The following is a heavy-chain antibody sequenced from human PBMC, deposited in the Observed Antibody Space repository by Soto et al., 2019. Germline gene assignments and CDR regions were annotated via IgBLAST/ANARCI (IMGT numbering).Heavy chain of an antibody. Sequence: VKVSCKASGGTFSSYAISWVRQAPGQGLEWMGGIIPIFGTANYAQKFQGRVTITADESTSTAYMELSSLRSEDTAVYYCARNTPYDRIAAAPFDYWGQGTLVTVSS. D-gene: IGHD6-13*01. V-gene: IGHV1-69*13. CDR1: GGTFSSYA. CDR2: IIPIFGTA. J-gene: IGHJ4*02. CDR3: ARNTPYDRIAAAPFDY.